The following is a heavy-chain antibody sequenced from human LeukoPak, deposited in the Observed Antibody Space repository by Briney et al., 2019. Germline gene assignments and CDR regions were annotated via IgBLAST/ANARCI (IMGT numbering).Heavy chain of an antibody. CDR1: GFTFSSYA. CDR2: ISGSGGST. Sequence: GGSLRLSCAASGFTFSSYAMSWVRQAPGKGLEWVSAISGSGGSTYYADSAKGRFTISRDNARNSLYLQMNSLRAEDTAVYYCARVSSWYGDSFDIWGQGTMVTVSS. CDR3: ARVSSWYGDSFDI. V-gene: IGHV3-23*01. D-gene: IGHD6-13*01. J-gene: IGHJ3*02.